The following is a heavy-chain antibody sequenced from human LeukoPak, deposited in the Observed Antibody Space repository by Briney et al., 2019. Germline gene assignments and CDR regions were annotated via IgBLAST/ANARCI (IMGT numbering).Heavy chain of an antibody. CDR1: GGSISSSNYY. CDR3: AAGFDY. V-gene: IGHV4-39*01. Sequence: PSETLSLTCTVSGGSISSSNYYWGWIRQPPGKGLEWIGSMYYSGTTYYNPSLKSRVTISVDTSKNQFSLQLSSLTAADTAMYYCAAGFDYWGQGTLVTVSS. CDR2: MYYSGTT. J-gene: IGHJ4*02.